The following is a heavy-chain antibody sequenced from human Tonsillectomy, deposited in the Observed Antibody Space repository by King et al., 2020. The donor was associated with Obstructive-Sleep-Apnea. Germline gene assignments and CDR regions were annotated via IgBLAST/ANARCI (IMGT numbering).Heavy chain of an antibody. CDR3: ARSTYFDILTGYGIGVFDY. J-gene: IGHJ3*01. D-gene: IGHD3-9*01. Sequence: VQLQESGPGLVKPSETLSLTCTVSGGSISSYYWSWIRQPPGKGLEWIGYIYYSGSTNYNPSLKSRVTISVDTSKNQFSLKLTSVTAAATAVYYCARSTYFDILTGYGIGVFDYWGQGTMVTVSS. V-gene: IGHV4-59*08. CDR2: IYYSGST. CDR1: GGSISSYY.